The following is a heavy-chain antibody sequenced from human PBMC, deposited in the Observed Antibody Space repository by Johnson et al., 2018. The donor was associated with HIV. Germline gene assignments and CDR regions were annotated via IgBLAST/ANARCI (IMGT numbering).Heavy chain of an antibody. CDR2: ISYDGSNK. CDR3: AKDIITMIVPSGGAFDI. D-gene: IGHD3-22*01. CDR1: GFTFSSYA. V-gene: IGHV3-30*04. Sequence: QVQLVESGGGVVQPGRSLRLSCAASGFTFSSYAMHWVRQAPGKGLEWVAVISYDGSNKYYADSVKGRFTISRDNAKNSLYLQMNSLRAEDTALYYCAKDIITMIVPSGGAFDIWGQGTMVTVSS. J-gene: IGHJ3*02.